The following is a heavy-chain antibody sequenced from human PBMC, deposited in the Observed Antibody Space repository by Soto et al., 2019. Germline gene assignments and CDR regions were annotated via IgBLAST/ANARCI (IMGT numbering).Heavy chain of an antibody. D-gene: IGHD6-13*01. Sequence: SETLSLTCTVSGGSLTNSGYDWGWLRTPPGKGLEWIGSIYYSGSTYYSPSLKSRVTISVDTSKNQFSLNLTSVTAADTAVYFCARQEDSSSWYRAYYFDYWGQGTLVTVSS. V-gene: IGHV4-39*01. CDR2: IYYSGST. J-gene: IGHJ4*02. CDR1: GGSLTNSGYD. CDR3: ARQEDSSSWYRAYYFDY.